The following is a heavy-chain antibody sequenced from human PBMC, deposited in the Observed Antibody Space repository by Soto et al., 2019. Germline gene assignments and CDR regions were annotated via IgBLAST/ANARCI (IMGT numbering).Heavy chain of an antibody. J-gene: IGHJ3*02. CDR2: IHIGSGNT. V-gene: IGHV1-3*04. CDR3: ARDFTWALDI. CDR1: GYIFTRNH. Sequence: QVQLVQSGAEVKKPGASVKVSCKASGYIFTRNHMHWVRQAPGQRLEWMGWIHIGSGNTKYSQKFQDRVTVTRDASASTGYMELSNLRSDDTAVYYCARDFTWALDIWGQGTMVSVSS.